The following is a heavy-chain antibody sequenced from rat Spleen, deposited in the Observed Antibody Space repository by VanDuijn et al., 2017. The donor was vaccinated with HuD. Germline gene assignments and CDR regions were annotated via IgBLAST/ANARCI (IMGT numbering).Heavy chain of an antibody. Sequence: EVQLVESDGGLVQPGRSLKLSCAASGFTFSDYDMAWVRQAPKKGLEWVAYISYDGGSTYYRDSMKGRFTVSRDNAKSTLYLQMDSLRSEDTATYYCARHWGYWGQGVMVTVSS. V-gene: IGHV5-7*01. D-gene: IGHD4-6*01. CDR2: ISYDGGST. CDR3: ARHWGY. CDR1: GFTFSDYD. J-gene: IGHJ2*01.